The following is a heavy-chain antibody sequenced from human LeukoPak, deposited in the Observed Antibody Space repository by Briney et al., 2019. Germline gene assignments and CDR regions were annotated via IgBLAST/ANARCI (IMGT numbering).Heavy chain of an antibody. CDR1: GYTFTGHC. J-gene: IGHJ5*02. V-gene: IGHV1-2*02. CDR2: INPNSGGT. Sequence: ASVKVSCKASGYTFTGHCIHWVRQAPGQGLEWMGWINPNSGGTSYAQKFQGRVTMTRDTSISTAYMELSRLRSDDTAVYYCARALLWLTSWFDPWGQGTLVTVSS. D-gene: IGHD2-21*01. CDR3: ARALLWLTSWFDP.